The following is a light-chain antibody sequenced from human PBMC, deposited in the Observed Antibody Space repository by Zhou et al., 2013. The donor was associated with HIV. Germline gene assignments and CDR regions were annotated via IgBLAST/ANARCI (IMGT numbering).Light chain of an antibody. CDR1: QSISNW. Sequence: DIQMTQSPSTLSASVGDRVTITCRASQSISNWLAWYQQKPGKAPNLLIYKASTLQSGVPSRFSGSGSGTEFTLTISSLQPDDFATYYCQQYNTYPCTFGQGTKLEIK. CDR2: KAS. J-gene: IGKJ2*02. V-gene: IGKV1-5*03. CDR3: QQYNTYPCT.